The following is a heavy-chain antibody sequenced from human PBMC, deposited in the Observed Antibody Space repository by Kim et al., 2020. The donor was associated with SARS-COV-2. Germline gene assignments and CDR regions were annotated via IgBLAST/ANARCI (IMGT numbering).Heavy chain of an antibody. V-gene: IGHV3-74*01. CDR2: INSNGGST. CDR1: GFTFSSYS. Sequence: GGSLRLSCAASGFTFSSYSMHWVRQAPGKGLVWVSRINSNGGSTYYADSVKGRFTISRDNSKNTLYLQMNSLRAEDTAVYYCARRRSYFDYWGQGTLVTVSS. CDR3: ARRRSYFDY. J-gene: IGHJ4*02.